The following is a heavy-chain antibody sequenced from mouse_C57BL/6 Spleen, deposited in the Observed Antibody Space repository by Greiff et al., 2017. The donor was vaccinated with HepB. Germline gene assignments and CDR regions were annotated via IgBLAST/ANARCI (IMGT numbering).Heavy chain of an antibody. CDR1: GYTFTTYP. J-gene: IGHJ1*03. Sequence: QVQLQQSGAELVKPGASVKMSCKASGYTFTTYPIEWMKQNHGKSLEWIGNFHPYNDDTKYNEKFKGKATLTVEQSSSTVYLELSRLTSDDSAVYYCARSYYGSSYWYFDVWGTGTTVTVSS. V-gene: IGHV1-47*01. CDR3: ARSYYGSSYWYFDV. D-gene: IGHD1-1*01. CDR2: FHPYNDDT.